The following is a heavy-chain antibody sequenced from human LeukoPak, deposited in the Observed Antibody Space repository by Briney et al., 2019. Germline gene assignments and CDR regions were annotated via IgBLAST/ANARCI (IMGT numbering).Heavy chain of an antibody. CDR1: GGSISSSSYY. CDR3: ARDSRYSYGHVEKPFDY. J-gene: IGHJ4*02. D-gene: IGHD5-18*01. V-gene: IGHV4-39*07. Sequence: SETLSLTCTVSGGSISSSSYYWGWIRQPPGKGLEWIGSIYYSGSTYYNPSLKSRVTISVDTSKNQFSLKLSSVTAADTAVYYCARDSRYSYGHVEKPFDYWGQGTLVTVSS. CDR2: IYYSGST.